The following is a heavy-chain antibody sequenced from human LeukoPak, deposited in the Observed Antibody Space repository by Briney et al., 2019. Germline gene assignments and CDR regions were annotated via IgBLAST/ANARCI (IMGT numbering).Heavy chain of an antibody. CDR2: INHSGSA. CDR1: GGSFSGYY. CDR3: ARGQGTVTTH. Sequence: SETLSLTCAVSGGSFSGYYWTWIRQPPGKGLEWIGEINHSGSANYNPSLKSRATISLDMSENQFSLKLTSVTAADTAVYYCARGQGTVTTHWGQGTLVTVSS. J-gene: IGHJ4*02. V-gene: IGHV4-34*01. D-gene: IGHD4-17*01.